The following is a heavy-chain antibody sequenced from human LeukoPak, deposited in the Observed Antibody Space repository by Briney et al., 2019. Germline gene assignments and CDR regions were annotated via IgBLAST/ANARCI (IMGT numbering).Heavy chain of an antibody. CDR3: AKEDRSSGWYPPFDY. D-gene: IGHD6-19*01. CDR2: ISSSSSTI. CDR1: GFTFSSYS. Sequence: GGSLRLSCAASGFTFSSYSMNWVRQAPGKGLEWVSYISSSSSTIYYADSVKGRFTISRDNAKNSLYLQMNSLRAEDTAVYYCAKEDRSSGWYPPFDYWGQGTLVTVSS. V-gene: IGHV3-48*01. J-gene: IGHJ4*02.